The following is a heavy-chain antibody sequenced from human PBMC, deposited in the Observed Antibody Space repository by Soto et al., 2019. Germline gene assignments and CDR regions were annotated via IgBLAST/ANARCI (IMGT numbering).Heavy chain of an antibody. CDR1: SGSISSSNW. Sequence: SETLSLTCAVSSGSISSSNWWSWVRQPPGKGLEWIGEVYHSGGTNYNPSLKSRVTISVDKSKNQFSLKLSSVTAADTAVYYCARGTSVVVPVTMPEDSYYYYYMDVWGKGTTVTVSS. CDR3: ARGTSVVVPVTMPEDSYYYYYMDV. J-gene: IGHJ6*03. CDR2: VYHSGGT. V-gene: IGHV4-4*02. D-gene: IGHD2-2*01.